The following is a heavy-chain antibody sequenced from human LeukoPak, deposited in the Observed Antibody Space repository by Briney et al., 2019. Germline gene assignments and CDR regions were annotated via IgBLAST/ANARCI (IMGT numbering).Heavy chain of an antibody. Sequence: PSETLSLTCAVYGGSFSGCYWSWIRQPPGKGLEWIGENTHSGSANYNPSLKSRVTISVDTSKNQFSLKLSSVTAADTAVYYCARKSAYRRPIDYWGQGTLVTVSS. CDR3: ARKSAYRRPIDY. D-gene: IGHD3-16*01. J-gene: IGHJ4*02. V-gene: IGHV4-34*01. CDR1: GGSFSGCY. CDR2: NTHSGSA.